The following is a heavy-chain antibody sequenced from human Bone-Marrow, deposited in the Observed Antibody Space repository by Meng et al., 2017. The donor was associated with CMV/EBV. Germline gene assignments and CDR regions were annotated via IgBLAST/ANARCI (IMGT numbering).Heavy chain of an antibody. Sequence: ASVKVSCKASGYTFTGYYMHWVRQAPGQGLEWMGGINPNSGGTNYAQKFQGRVTMTRDTSISTAYMELSRLRSDDTAVYYCAVAVAGYYYYGMDVWGQGTTVTVSS. V-gene: IGHV1-2*02. CDR2: INPNSGGT. J-gene: IGHJ6*02. CDR1: GYTFTGYY. D-gene: IGHD6-19*01. CDR3: AVAVAGYYYYGMDV.